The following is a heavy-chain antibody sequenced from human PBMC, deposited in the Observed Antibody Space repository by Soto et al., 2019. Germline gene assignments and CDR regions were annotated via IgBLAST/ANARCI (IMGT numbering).Heavy chain of an antibody. J-gene: IGHJ4*02. CDR2: IYHSGST. D-gene: IGHD3-22*01. Sequence: SETLSLTCAVSGGSISSSNWWSWVRQPPGKGLEWIGEIYHSGSTNYNPSLKSRVTISVDKSKNQFSLKLSSVAAADTAVYYRARAGLGTIKYYYDSSGYYYYQDWGQGTLVTVSS. CDR1: GGSISSSNW. V-gene: IGHV4-4*02. CDR3: ARAGLGTIKYYYDSSGYYYYQD.